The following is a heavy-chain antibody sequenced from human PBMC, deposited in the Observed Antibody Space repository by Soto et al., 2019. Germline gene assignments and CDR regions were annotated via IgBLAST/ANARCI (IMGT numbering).Heavy chain of an antibody. Sequence: QVQLVESGGGLVKPGGSLRLSCAASGLTFSDYYMSWIRQAPGKGLEWVSYISSSSSYTNYADSVKGRFTISRDNAKNSLYLQMNSLRAEDTAVYYCAREGNYGDYPYWGQGTLVTVSS. CDR3: AREGNYGDYPY. V-gene: IGHV3-11*06. CDR2: ISSSSSYT. D-gene: IGHD4-17*01. J-gene: IGHJ4*02. CDR1: GLTFSDYY.